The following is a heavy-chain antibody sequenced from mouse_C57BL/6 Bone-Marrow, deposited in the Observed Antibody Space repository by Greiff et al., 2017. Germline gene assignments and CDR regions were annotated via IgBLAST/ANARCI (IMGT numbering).Heavy chain of an antibody. CDR3: ARSDDYEYYFDY. CDR1: GYTFTSYW. Sequence: QVQLQQPGAELVKPGASVKLSCKASGYTFTSYWMQWVKQRPGQGLEWIGEIDPSDSYTNYNQKFKGKATLTVDTSSSTAYMQLSSLTSEDSAVYYCARSDDYEYYFDYWGQGTTLPVSS. V-gene: IGHV1-50*01. D-gene: IGHD2-4*01. J-gene: IGHJ2*01. CDR2: IDPSDSYT.